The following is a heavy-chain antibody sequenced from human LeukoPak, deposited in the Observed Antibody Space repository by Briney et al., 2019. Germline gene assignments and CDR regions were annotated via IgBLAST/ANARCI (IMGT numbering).Heavy chain of an antibody. V-gene: IGHV4-59*11. CDR1: GGSISSHY. CDR2: IYYSGGT. J-gene: IGHJ4*02. CDR3: ARHPSQDPDY. Sequence: PSETLSLSCTVSGGSISSHYWSWIRQPPGKGLEWIGYIYYSGGTNYNPSLKSRVTISVDTSKNQFSLKLSSVTAADTAVYYCARHPSQDPDYWGQGTLVTVSS.